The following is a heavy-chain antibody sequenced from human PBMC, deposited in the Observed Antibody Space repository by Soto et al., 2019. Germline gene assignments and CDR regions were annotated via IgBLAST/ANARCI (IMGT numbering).Heavy chain of an antibody. CDR2: INAGNVNT. D-gene: IGHD3-16*01. CDR1: GYTFANYA. J-gene: IGHJ6*02. V-gene: IGHV1-3*01. Sequence: QVRLVQSGTEVKKPGASVMVSCKATGYTFANYAIHWVRQAPGQDFEWMGWINAGNVNTRNSQKFQGGVTFTRNTSAATAHMEVGSLRVENTAVYCGARDLSGWGLTNGHFGVDVWGPGTTVIVYS. CDR3: ARDLSGWGLTNGHFGVDV.